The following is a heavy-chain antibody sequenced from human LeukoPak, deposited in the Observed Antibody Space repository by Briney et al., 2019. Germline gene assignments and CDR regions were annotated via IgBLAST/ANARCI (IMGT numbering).Heavy chain of an antibody. Sequence: VASVKVSCKASGYTFSGYYIHWVRQAPGQGLEWMGWINPNSGETHYAQKFQGRVSMIRDTSNSTAYMDLNSLISDDTAVYYCARVQYQLLFEGNWFDPWGQGTLVTVSS. J-gene: IGHJ5*02. D-gene: IGHD2-2*01. CDR1: GYTFSGYY. V-gene: IGHV1-2*02. CDR3: ARVQYQLLFEGNWFDP. CDR2: INPNSGET.